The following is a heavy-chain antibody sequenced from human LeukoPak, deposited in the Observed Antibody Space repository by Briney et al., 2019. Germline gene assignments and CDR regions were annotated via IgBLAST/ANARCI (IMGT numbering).Heavy chain of an antibody. CDR1: GFTFNTYA. V-gene: IGHV3-23*01. J-gene: IGHJ4*02. D-gene: IGHD6-19*01. CDR3: AKTTVGYSSGRYPGWPADC. Sequence: GGSLRLFCEASGFTFNTYAIYWVRQAPGKGLEWVSGICGSGGCTYYADSVKGRFTISRDNSKNTVYLQMNSLTADDTAVYYCAKTTVGYSSGRYPGWPADCWGQGTLVTVSS. CDR2: ICGSGGCT.